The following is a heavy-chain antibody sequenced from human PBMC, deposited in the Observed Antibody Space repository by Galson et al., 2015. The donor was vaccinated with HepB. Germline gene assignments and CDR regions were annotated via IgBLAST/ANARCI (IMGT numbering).Heavy chain of an antibody. D-gene: IGHD2-2*01. J-gene: IGHJ4*02. V-gene: IGHV3-23*01. CDR3: AKGRGGYCDGTTCSGRILDS. CDR1: GLTFSIYA. CDR2: IRDSGCSK. Sequence: SLRLSCAASGLTFSIYAMSWVRQAQGKGLAWVSTIRDSGCSKIYADSVKGRFTISRDNSKNTLYLQLDSLRAEDTAVYHCAKGRGGYCDGTTCSGRILDSWGQGSLVTVSS.